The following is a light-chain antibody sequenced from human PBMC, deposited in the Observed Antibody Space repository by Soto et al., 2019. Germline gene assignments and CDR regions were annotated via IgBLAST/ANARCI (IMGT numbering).Light chain of an antibody. V-gene: IGKV1-5*01. J-gene: IGKJ1*01. Sequence: DIQMTQSPSTLSASVGDRVTITCRASESMSNCLAWYQQKPGKAPKLLISGASSLQSGVPSRFSGSASGTEITLTISSLQPDDIATYYCQQCHRYLTFGQGTKVDIK. CDR2: GAS. CDR3: QQCHRYLT. CDR1: ESMSNC.